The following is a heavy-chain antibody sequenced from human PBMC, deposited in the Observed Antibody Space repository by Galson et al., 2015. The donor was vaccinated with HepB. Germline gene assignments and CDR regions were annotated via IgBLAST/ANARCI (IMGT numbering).Heavy chain of an antibody. CDR3: AKNILVIPAAKWRDKKEYYYYGKDV. V-gene: IGHV1-46*01. CDR1: GYTFTSYY. J-gene: IGHJ6*02. D-gene: IGHD2-2*01. Sequence: SVKVSCKASGYTFTSYYIHWVRQAPGQGLEWMGVINPSDGTTSYAHKFQGGVTMTRTTSTSTVYMELSSLRSEDTAIYYCAKNILVIPAAKWRDKKEYYYYGKDVWGQGTAVTVSS. CDR2: INPSDGTT.